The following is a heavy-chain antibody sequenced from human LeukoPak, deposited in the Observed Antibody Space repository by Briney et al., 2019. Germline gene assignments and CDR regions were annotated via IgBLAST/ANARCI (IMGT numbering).Heavy chain of an antibody. V-gene: IGHV4-59*08. CDR2: IYYSGST. Sequence: PSETLSLTCTVSGGSISSYYWSWIRQPPGKGLEWIGYIYYSGSTNYNPSLKSRLTISVDTSKNQFSLKLSSVTAADTAVYYCARLYGDHGAFDIWGQGTMVTVSS. CDR1: GGSISSYY. J-gene: IGHJ3*02. D-gene: IGHD4-17*01. CDR3: ARLYGDHGAFDI.